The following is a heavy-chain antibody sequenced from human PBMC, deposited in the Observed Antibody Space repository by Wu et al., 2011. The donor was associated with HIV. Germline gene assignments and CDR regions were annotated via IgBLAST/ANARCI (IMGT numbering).Heavy chain of an antibody. CDR3: ARAPGATIAAFDI. V-gene: IGHV1-2*02. J-gene: IGHJ3*02. Sequence: QVQLVQSGAEVKKLGASVKVSCKASGYTFTGYYIHWVRQAPGQGLEWMGWINPNNGDTIYAQKFQGRVTMTTDTSTSTAYMELRTLRSDDTAVYYCARAPGATIAAFDIWGQGTMVTVSS. CDR1: GYTFTGYY. CDR2: INPNNGDT. D-gene: IGHD5-24*01.